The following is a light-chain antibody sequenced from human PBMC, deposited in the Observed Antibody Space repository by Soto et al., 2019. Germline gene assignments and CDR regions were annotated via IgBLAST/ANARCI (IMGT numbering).Light chain of an antibody. V-gene: IGKV1-33*01. CDR2: DAI. CDR3: QQYGNLLWT. CDR1: QDINNY. J-gene: IGKJ1*01. Sequence: DIQMTQSPSSLSASVGDRVTITCQASQDINNYLNWYQQKPGKAPKLLIYDAINLETGVPSRFSGSGSGTDFTFTISSLQPEDIATYYCQQYGNLLWTFGQGTKVEIK.